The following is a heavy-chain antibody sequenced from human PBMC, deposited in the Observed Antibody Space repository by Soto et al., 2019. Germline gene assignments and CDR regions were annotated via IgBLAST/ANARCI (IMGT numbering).Heavy chain of an antibody. V-gene: IGHV6-1*01. CDR1: GDSVSSNSAG. CDR2: TYYRSKWYY. Sequence: QVQLQQSGPGLVKPSQTLSLTCAITGDSVSSNSAGWSWVRQSPSRGLEWLGRTYYRSKWYYEYAVSVRGRITINPNTSKNQYSLQLNSVTPEETAVYLCARGEQYSGRIFDYWGQGTLVTVSS. D-gene: IGHD1-26*01. J-gene: IGHJ4*01. CDR3: ARGEQYSGRIFDY.